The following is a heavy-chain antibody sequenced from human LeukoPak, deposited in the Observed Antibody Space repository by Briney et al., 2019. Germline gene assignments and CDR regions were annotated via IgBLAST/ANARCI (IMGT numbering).Heavy chain of an antibody. CDR1: GFTVSSNY. Sequence: LGGSLRLSCAASGFTVSSNYMSWVRQAPGKGLEWVSVIYSGGSTYYADSVKGRFTISRDNSKNTLYLQMNSLRAEDTAVYYCARNSNYYMDVWGKGTTVTVSS. J-gene: IGHJ6*03. CDR2: IYSGGST. D-gene: IGHD4-11*01. V-gene: IGHV3-53*01. CDR3: ARNSNYYMDV.